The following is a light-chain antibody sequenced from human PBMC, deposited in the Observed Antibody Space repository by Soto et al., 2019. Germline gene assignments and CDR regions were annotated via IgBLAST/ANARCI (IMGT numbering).Light chain of an antibody. V-gene: IGKV1-5*03. CDR1: QTISSW. CDR2: KAS. CDR3: QHYNSYSEA. Sequence: DIQMTLSPSTLSGSVGERVTITCRASQTISSWLAWYQQKPGKAPKLLIYKASTLKSGVPSRFSGSGSGTEFTLTSSSLLPDDLATYYCQHYNSYSEAFGQGTKVDIK. J-gene: IGKJ1*01.